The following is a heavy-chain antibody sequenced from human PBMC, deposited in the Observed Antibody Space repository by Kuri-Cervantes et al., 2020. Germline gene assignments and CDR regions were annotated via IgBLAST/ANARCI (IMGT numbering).Heavy chain of an antibody. CDR1: GGSISSYY. Sequence: GSLRLSCTVSGGSISSYYWSWIRQPPGKGLEWIGYIYYSGSTNYNPSLKSRVTISVDTSKNQFSLKLSSVTAADTAVYYCARGTRLLRRGRYSYYMDVWGKGTTVTVSS. CDR3: ARGTRLLRRGRYSYYMDV. D-gene: IGHD4/OR15-4a*01. CDR2: IYYSGST. J-gene: IGHJ6*03. V-gene: IGHV4-59*12.